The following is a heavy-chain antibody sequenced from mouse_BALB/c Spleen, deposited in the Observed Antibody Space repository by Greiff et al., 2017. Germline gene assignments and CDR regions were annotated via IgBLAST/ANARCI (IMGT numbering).Heavy chain of an antibody. Sequence: EVQGVESGGGLVKPGGSLKLSCAASGFTFSSYAMSWVRQTPEKRLEWVASISSGGSTYYPDSVKGRFTISRDNARNILYLQMSSLRSEDTAMYYCARGEGYYGSSYEGFAYWGQGTLVTVSA. J-gene: IGHJ3*01. CDR2: ISSGGST. CDR3: ARGEGYYGSSYEGFAY. D-gene: IGHD1-1*01. CDR1: GFTFSSYA. V-gene: IGHV5-6-5*01.